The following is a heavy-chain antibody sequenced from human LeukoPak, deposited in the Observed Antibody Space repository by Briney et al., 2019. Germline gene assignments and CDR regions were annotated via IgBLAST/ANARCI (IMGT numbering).Heavy chain of an antibody. J-gene: IGHJ6*03. V-gene: IGHV3-23*01. CDR3: AKDPNFYYCMDV. Sequence: GGSLRHSCVASGYTFCNAWVSWVCQALGKGLGWVSTISGRRDSTSYADSVKGRFTISRDNSKNTLYLQMNSLRAEDTAVYYCAKDPNFYYCMDVWGKGTTVTISS. CDR2: ISGRRDST. CDR1: GYTFCNAW.